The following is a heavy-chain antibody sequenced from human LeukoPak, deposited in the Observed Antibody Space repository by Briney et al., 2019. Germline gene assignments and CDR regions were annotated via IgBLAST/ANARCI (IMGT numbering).Heavy chain of an antibody. D-gene: IGHD3-10*01. CDR1: GFTFSSYS. V-gene: IGHV3-21*01. J-gene: IGHJ4*02. Sequence: GGSLRLSCAASGFTFSSYSMNWVRQAPGKGLEWVSSISSSSSYIHYADSVKGRFTISRDNAKNSLYLQMNSLRAEDTAVYYCARDPSEYGSGSYYVWGQGTLVTVSS. CDR3: ARDPSEYGSGSYYV. CDR2: ISSSSSYI.